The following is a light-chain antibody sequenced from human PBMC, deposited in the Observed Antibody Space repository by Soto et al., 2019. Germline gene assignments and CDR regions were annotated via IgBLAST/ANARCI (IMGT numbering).Light chain of an antibody. CDR3: QQYNSYS. V-gene: IGKV1-5*01. CDR2: HAS. J-gene: IGKJ1*01. Sequence: DIQMTQSPSTLSVSVGDRVTITCRASQTISSWLAWYQQKPGTAPKLLIYHASTLESGVPSRFSGSGSGTEFTLTISSLQPDDFATYYCQQYNSYSFGQGTKVDI. CDR1: QTISSW.